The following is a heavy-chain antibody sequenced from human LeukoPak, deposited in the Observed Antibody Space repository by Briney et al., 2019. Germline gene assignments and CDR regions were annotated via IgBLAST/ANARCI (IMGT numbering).Heavy chain of an antibody. CDR3: AREGRMSDSGGYSVFAAFDI. J-gene: IGHJ3*02. D-gene: IGHD3-22*01. CDR1: GVAFSDFA. V-gene: IGHV1-69*13. CDR2: IIAIYGAG. Sequence: SVYVSCAASGVAFSDFAISSGRRSPGHGGGWMGQIIAIYGAGNYAHRFQHRVTIPSNVSTSTPSMQLTTLRSEDTAMYYCAREGRMSDSGGYSVFAAFDIWGQGTMVTVSS.